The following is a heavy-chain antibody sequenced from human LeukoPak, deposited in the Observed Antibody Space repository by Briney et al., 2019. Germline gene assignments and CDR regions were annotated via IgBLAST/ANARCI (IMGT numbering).Heavy chain of an antibody. CDR2: IYYSGST. D-gene: IGHD3-3*01. Sequence: PSETLSLTCTVSGGSISSGDYYWSWIRQPPGKGLEWIGYIYYSGSTYYNPSLKSRVTISVDTSKDQFSLKLSSVTAADMAVYYCARVLRFLEWSGRMDVWGKGTTVTVSS. V-gene: IGHV4-30-4*08. CDR1: GGSISSGDYY. CDR3: ARVLRFLEWSGRMDV. J-gene: IGHJ6*04.